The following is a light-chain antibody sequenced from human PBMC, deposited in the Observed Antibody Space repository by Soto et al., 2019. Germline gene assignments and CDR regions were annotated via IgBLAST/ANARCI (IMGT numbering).Light chain of an antibody. CDR1: QSVSSD. CDR2: GAS. V-gene: IGKV3-15*01. CDR3: QQYNNWPLT. Sequence: EIVMTQSPATVSVSPGERAALSCRASQSVSSDLAWYQQRPGQAPRLLIYGASSRATGIPVRFSGSGSGTEFTLTISSLQSEDFAVYYCQQYNNWPLTFGQGTKVDIK. J-gene: IGKJ1*01.